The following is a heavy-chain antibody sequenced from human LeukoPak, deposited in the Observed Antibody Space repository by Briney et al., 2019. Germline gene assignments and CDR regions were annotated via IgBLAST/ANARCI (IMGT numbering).Heavy chain of an antibody. CDR1: GYTFTSYC. V-gene: IGHV1-46*01. D-gene: IGHD3-22*01. Sequence: ASVKVSCKASGYTFTSYCMHWVRQAPGQGLEWMGIINPSGGSTSYAQKFQGRVTMTRDTSTSTVYMELSSLRSEDTAVYYCASSRDSRDAFDIWGQGTMVTVSS. CDR3: ASSRDSRDAFDI. CDR2: INPSGGST. J-gene: IGHJ3*02.